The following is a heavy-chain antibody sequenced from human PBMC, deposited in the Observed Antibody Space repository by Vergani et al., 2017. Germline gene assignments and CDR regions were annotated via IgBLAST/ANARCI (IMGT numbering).Heavy chain of an antibody. CDR2: IYYSGST. Sequence: QLQLQESGPGLVKPSETLSLTCTVSGGSISSSSYYWGWIRQPPGKGLEWIGSIYYSGSTYYNPSPKSRVTISVDASKNLFSLKLSSVTAADTAVYYCARGSATAVSIDYWGQGTLVTVSS. CDR3: ARGSATAVSIDY. V-gene: IGHV4-39*07. J-gene: IGHJ4*02. CDR1: GGSISSSSYY. D-gene: IGHD2-21*02.